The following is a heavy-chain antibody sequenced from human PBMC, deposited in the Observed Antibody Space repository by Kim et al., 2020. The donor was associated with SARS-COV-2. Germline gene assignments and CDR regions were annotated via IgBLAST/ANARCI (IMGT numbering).Heavy chain of an antibody. V-gene: IGHV4-39*01. D-gene: IGHD4-17*01. J-gene: IGHJ4*01. CDR1: GGSISSSSYY. Sequence: SETLSLTCTVSGGSISSSSYYWGWIRQPPGKGLEWIGSIYYSGSTYYNPSLKSRVTISVDTSKNQFSLKLSSVTAADTAVYYCARTASDDYGDYEAYWG. CDR3: ARTASDDYGDYEAY. CDR2: IYYSGST.